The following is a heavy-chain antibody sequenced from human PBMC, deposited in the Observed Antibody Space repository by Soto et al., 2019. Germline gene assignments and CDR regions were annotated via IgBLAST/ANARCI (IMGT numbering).Heavy chain of an antibody. CDR2: ISYDGSNK. CDR1: GFTFSSYA. J-gene: IGHJ5*02. V-gene: IGHV3-30-3*01. D-gene: IGHD2-2*01. CDR3: ARGGITSGYCISTSCWFDP. Sequence: QVQLVESGGGVVQPGRSLRLSCAASGFTFSSYAMHWVRQAPGKGLEWVAVISYDGSNKYYADSVKGRFTISRDNSKNTLYLQMNSLRAEDTAVYYCARGGITSGYCISTSCWFDPWGQGTLVTVSS.